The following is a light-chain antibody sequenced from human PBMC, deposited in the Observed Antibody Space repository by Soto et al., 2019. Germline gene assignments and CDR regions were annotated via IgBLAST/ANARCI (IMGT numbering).Light chain of an antibody. J-gene: IGKJ4*01. CDR2: DAS. CDR1: QSVSSY. V-gene: IGKV3-11*01. Sequence: EIVLTQSPATLSLSPGNRATLSFRASQSVSSYLAWYQQKPGQAPRLLIYDASNRATGIPARFSGSGSGTDFTLTITSLEPEDFAVYYCQQRSNCPSTFGGGTKVEIK. CDR3: QQRSNCPST.